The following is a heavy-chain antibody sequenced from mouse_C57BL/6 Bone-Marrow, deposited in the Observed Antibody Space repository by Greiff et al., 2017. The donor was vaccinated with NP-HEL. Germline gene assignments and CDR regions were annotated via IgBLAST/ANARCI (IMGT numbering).Heavy chain of an antibody. J-gene: IGHJ2*01. CDR3: TVITTVYYFDY. Sequence: EVKVEESGGGLVQPGGSMKLSCVASGFTFSNYWMNWVRQSPEKGLEWVAQIRLKSDNYATHYAESVKGRFTISRDDSKSSVYLQMNNLRAEDTGIYYCTVITTVYYFDYWGQGTTLTVSS. CDR1: GFTFSNYW. V-gene: IGHV6-3*01. CDR2: IRLKSDNYAT. D-gene: IGHD1-1*01.